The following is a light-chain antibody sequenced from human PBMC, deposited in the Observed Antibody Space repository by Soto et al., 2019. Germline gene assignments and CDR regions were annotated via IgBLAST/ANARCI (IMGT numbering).Light chain of an antibody. V-gene: IGKV1-27*01. CDR2: AAS. CDR3: QKYNSAPLT. Sequence: DLQMTQSPSSLSASVGDRVTITCRASQGIVNYLAWFQQRPGKVPKLLIYAASTLQSGVPSRFSGSGFGTDFTLTISSLQPEDVATYYCQKYNSAPLTFGGGTKVEIK. J-gene: IGKJ4*01. CDR1: QGIVNY.